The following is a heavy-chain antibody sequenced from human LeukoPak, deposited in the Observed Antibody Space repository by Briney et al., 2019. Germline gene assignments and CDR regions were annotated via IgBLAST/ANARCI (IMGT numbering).Heavy chain of an antibody. V-gene: IGHV1-2*02. J-gene: IGHJ4*02. D-gene: IGHD6-19*01. CDR3: ARDRVGSGWPRPFYFEF. Sequence: ASVRVSCKPSGYTFTGYYIHWVRQAPGQRLEWLGWISPNTGATMFAHKFQDRVSMTRDTSIDTAYLELTSLTADDTALYYRARDRVGSGWPRPFYFEFWGQGTLVTVSS. CDR2: ISPNTGAT. CDR1: GYTFTGYY.